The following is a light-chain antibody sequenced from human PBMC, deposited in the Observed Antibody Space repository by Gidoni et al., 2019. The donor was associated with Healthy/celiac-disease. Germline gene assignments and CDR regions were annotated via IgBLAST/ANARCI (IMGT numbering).Light chain of an antibody. J-gene: IGKJ2*01. Sequence: DIVMTQSPDSLAVSVGERATINRKSSQSVLYSSNNKNYLAWYQQKPGQPPKLLIYWASTRESGVPDRFSGSGSGTDFTLTISSLQAEDVAVYYCQQYYSTLMYTFXQXTKLEIK. CDR3: QQYYSTLMYT. CDR2: WAS. V-gene: IGKV4-1*01. CDR1: QSVLYSSNNKNY.